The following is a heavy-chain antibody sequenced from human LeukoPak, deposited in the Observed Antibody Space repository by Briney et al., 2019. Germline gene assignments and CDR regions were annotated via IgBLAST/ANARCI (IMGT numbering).Heavy chain of an antibody. D-gene: IGHD3-10*01. J-gene: IGHJ4*02. CDR3: ARGQLLWFGELMCHFDY. V-gene: IGHV1-2*02. CDR2: INPNSGGT. CDR1: GYTFTGYY. Sequence: ASVKVSCKASGYTFTGYYMHWVRQAPGQGLEWMGWINPNSGGTNYAQKFQGRVTMTRDTSISTAYMELSRLRSDDTAVYYCARGQLLWFGELMCHFDYWGQGTLVTVSS.